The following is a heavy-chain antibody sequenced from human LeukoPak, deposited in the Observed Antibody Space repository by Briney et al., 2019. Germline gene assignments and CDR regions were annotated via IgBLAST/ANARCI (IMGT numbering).Heavy chain of an antibody. CDR3: AKDRRFRQLVPNAFDI. CDR2: ISGSGGST. V-gene: IGHV3-23*01. D-gene: IGHD6-13*01. J-gene: IGHJ3*02. Sequence: PGGSLRLSCAASGFTFSSYAMSWVRQAPGKGLEWVSAISGSGGSTYYADSVKGRITISRDNSKNTLYLQMNSLRAEDTAVYYCAKDRRFRQLVPNAFDIWGQGTMVTVSS. CDR1: GFTFSSYA.